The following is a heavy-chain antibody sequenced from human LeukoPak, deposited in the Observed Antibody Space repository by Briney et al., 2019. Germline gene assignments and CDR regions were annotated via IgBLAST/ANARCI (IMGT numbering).Heavy chain of an antibody. D-gene: IGHD2-15*01. J-gene: IGHJ4*02. V-gene: IGHV4-39*01. CDR2: IYYTGST. Sequence: SETLSLTCTVSGGSISSSTFYWGWIRQPPGKGLECIGSIYYTGSTYYNPSLKSRVTISVDTSKNHFSLKLSSVTAADTAVYYCARHVDSDYFDYWGQGTLVTVSS. CDR3: ARHVDSDYFDY. CDR1: GGSISSSTFY.